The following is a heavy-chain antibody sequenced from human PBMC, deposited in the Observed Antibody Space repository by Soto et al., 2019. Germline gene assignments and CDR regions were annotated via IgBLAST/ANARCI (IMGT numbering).Heavy chain of an antibody. CDR2: ISIRGTIK. CDR3: ARDSRIAARPEYYFAY. J-gene: IGHJ4*02. D-gene: IGHD6-6*01. V-gene: IGHV3-11*04. CDR1: GFDLRDYE. Sequence: PGGSLRLSCEASGFDLRDYEMNWVRQAPGKGLEWVSHISIRGTIKDFADSLKGRFTISRDNARNSVYLEMNSLRAEDTAVYYCARDSRIAARPEYYFAYWGQGTLVTVSS.